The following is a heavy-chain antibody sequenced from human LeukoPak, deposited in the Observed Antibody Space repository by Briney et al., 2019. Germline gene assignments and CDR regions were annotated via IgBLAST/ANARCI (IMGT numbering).Heavy chain of an antibody. CDR3: ARTTFFYGSGSRENFDY. D-gene: IGHD3-10*01. CDR1: GGSISSSSYY. J-gene: IGHJ4*02. Sequence: PSETLSLTCTVSGGSISSSSYYWGWIRQPPGKGLEWIGSIYYSGSTYYNPSLKSRVTISVDTSKNQFSLKLSSVTAADTAVYYCARTTFFYGSGSRENFDYWGQGTLVTVSS. V-gene: IGHV4-39*07. CDR2: IYYSGST.